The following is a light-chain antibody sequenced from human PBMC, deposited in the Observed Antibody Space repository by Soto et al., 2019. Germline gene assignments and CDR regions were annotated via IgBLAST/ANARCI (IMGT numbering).Light chain of an antibody. V-gene: IGLV2-8*01. J-gene: IGLJ1*01. CDR1: KNDIGVYDF. Sequence: QSVLTQPPSASGSPGQSVTISCTGTKNDIGVYDFVSWYQHHPCKAPRLIIYEVVQRPSGVPDRFSGSKSGNTASLTVSGLQAADEADYFCKSYAGSNTYVFGSGPKVTVL. CDR2: EVV. CDR3: KSYAGSNTYV.